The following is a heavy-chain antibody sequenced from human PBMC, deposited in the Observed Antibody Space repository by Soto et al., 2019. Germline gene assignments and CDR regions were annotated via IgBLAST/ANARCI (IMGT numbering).Heavy chain of an antibody. J-gene: IGHJ6*02. CDR1: GGTFSSYA. CDR2: IIPIFGTA. V-gene: IGHV1-69*13. Sequence: ASVKVSCKASGGTFSSYAISWVRQAPGQGLEWMGGIIPIFGTANYAQKFQGRVTITADESTSTAYMELSSLRSEDTAVYYCARGVLDCYQTYCYYYGMDVWGQGTTVTVSS. D-gene: IGHD2-21*02. CDR3: ARGVLDCYQTYCYYYGMDV.